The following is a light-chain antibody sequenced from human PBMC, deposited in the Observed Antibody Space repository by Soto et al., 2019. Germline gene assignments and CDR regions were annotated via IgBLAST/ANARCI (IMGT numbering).Light chain of an antibody. CDR3: QQYDKWPAIT. J-gene: IGKJ5*01. CDR1: QSVSNN. V-gene: IGKV3D-15*01. Sequence: EIVMTQSPATLSVSPGERATLSCRASQSVSNNLAWYQQRPGQAPRLLMSGASTRATGIPARFSGSGSGTEFTLTISSLQSEDFAIYYCQQYDKWPAITFGQGTRLEIK. CDR2: GAS.